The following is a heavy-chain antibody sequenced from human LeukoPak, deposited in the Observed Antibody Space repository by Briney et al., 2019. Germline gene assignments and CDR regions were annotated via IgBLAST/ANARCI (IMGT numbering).Heavy chain of an antibody. D-gene: IGHD3-22*01. CDR3: AKDVSPYYYDSSGYPGGNY. CDR1: GFTFSSYA. J-gene: IGHJ4*02. CDR2: ISGSGGST. Sequence: PGGSLRLSCAASGFTFSSYAMSWVRQAPGKALEWVSAISGSGGSTYYADSVKGRFTISRDNSKNTLYLQMNSLRAEDTAVYYCAKDVSPYYYDSSGYPGGNYWGQGTLVTVSS. V-gene: IGHV3-23*01.